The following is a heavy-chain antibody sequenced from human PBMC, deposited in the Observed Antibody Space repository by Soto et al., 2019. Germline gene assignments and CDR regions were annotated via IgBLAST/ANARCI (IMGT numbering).Heavy chain of an antibody. CDR1: GGSFSGYY. V-gene: IGHV4-34*01. CDR3: ARGYCTNGVCYNFDY. J-gene: IGHJ4*02. CDR2: INHSGST. Sequence: SETLSLTCAVYGGSFSGYYWSWIRQPPGKGLEWIGEINHSGSTNYNPSLKSRVTISVDTSKNQFSLKLSSVTAADTAVYYCARGYCTNGVCYNFDYWGQGTLVTVSS. D-gene: IGHD2-8*01.